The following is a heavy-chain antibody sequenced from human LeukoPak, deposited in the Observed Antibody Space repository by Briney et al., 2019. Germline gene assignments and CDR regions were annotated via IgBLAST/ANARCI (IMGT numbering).Heavy chain of an antibody. CDR2: ISGSGGST. CDR3: AKGRESFRTRDAFDI. Sequence: PGGSLRLSCAASGFTSSSYWMSWVRQAPGKGLEWVSAISGSGGSTYYADSVKGRFTISRDNSKNTLYLQMNSLRAEDTAVYYCAKGRESFRTRDAFDIWGQGTMVTVSS. V-gene: IGHV3-23*01. CDR1: GFTSSSYW. J-gene: IGHJ3*02. D-gene: IGHD1-1*01.